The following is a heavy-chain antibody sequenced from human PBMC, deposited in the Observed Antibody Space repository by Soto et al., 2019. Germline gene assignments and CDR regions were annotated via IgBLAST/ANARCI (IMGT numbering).Heavy chain of an antibody. V-gene: IGHV1-69*13. Sequence: SVKVSCKVSGGSFHSSAINWLRQAPGQGLEWMGGITPISDSANYAQNFQGRVTITADVYTTTAYMEVNSLTSEDTAVFYCALDPHSNHQLTRYWGQGTMVTVSS. CDR2: ITPISDSA. CDR1: GGSFHSSA. J-gene: IGHJ4*02. CDR3: ALDPHSNHQLTRY. D-gene: IGHD2-2*01.